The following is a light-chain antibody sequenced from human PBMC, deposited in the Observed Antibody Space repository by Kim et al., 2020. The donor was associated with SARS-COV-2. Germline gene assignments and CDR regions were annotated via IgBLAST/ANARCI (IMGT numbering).Light chain of an antibody. V-gene: IGKV3-15*01. Sequence: EIVMTQSPATLSVSPGEGATLSCRASASVSGSLAWYQHRPGQTPRLLIYGASTRATGIPARFSGSGSETEFTLTISSLQSEDFAVYYCQQYRKWPPTFGQGTKVDIK. CDR1: ASVSGS. CDR2: GAS. CDR3: QQYRKWPPT. J-gene: IGKJ1*01.